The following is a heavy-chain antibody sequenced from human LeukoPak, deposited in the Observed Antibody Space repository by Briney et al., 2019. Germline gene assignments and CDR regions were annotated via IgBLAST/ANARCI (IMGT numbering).Heavy chain of an antibody. CDR3: AGGAAAAVLFDY. J-gene: IGHJ4*02. D-gene: IGHD6-13*01. CDR1: GFTVSSNY. V-gene: IGHV3-66*01. CDR2: IYSGGSGGST. Sequence: GGSLRLSCAASGFTVSSNYMNWVRQAPVKGLEWVSVIYSGGSGGSTYYADSVKGRFTISRDNSKNTLYLQMNSLRAEDTAVYYCAGGAAAAVLFDYWGQGTLVTVSS.